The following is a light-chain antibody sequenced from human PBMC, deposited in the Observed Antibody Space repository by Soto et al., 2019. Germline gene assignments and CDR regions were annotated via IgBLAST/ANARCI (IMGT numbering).Light chain of an antibody. J-gene: IGKJ1*01. Sequence: IVLTQSPATLSLSPGERATLSCRASQSVSTYLAWYQQKPGQAPRLLIYDASNRATGIPARFSGSGSGTDFTFTISSLEPEDFAVYYCQQRSNWWTFGQGTKVEIK. CDR2: DAS. CDR3: QQRSNWWT. CDR1: QSVSTY. V-gene: IGKV3-11*01.